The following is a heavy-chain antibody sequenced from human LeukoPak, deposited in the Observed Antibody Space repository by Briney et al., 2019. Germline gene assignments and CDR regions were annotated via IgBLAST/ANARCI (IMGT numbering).Heavy chain of an antibody. CDR3: ARRGYYYYGMDV. CDR2: INHSGST. J-gene: IGHJ6*04. Sequence: SETQSLTCAVYGGSFSGYYWSWIRQPPEKGLEWIGEINHSGSTNYNPSLKSRVTISVDTSKNQFSLKLSSVTAADTAVYYCARRGYYYYGMDVWGKGTTVTVSS. V-gene: IGHV4-34*01. CDR1: GGSFSGYY. D-gene: IGHD3-10*01.